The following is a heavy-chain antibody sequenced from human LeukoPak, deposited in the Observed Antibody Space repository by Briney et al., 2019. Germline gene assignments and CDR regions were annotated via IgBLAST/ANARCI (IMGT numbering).Heavy chain of an antibody. CDR3: ARVELGNEILFDY. V-gene: IGHV3-53*01. CDR2: IYSGGST. Sequence: GGSLRLSCAASGFTVSSNYMSWVRQAPGKGLEWVSVIYSGGSTYYADSVKGRFTISRDNSKNTLYLQMNSLRAEDTAVYCCARVELGNEILFDYWGQGTLVTVSS. D-gene: IGHD1-7*01. J-gene: IGHJ4*02. CDR1: GFTVSSNY.